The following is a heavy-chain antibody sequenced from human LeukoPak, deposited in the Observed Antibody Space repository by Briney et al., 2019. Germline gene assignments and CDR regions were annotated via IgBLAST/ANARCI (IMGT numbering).Heavy chain of an antibody. CDR3: ARDGYDLNTPMVSTIFDY. V-gene: IGHV3-30-3*01. CDR2: ISYDGSNK. D-gene: IGHD5-18*01. CDR1: GFTFSSYA. J-gene: IGHJ4*02. Sequence: GESLKISCAASGFTFSSYAMHWVRQAPGKGLEWVAVISYDGSNKYYADSVKGRFTISRDNSKNTLYLQMNSLRAEDTAVYYCARDGYDLNTPMVSTIFDYWGQGTLVTVSS.